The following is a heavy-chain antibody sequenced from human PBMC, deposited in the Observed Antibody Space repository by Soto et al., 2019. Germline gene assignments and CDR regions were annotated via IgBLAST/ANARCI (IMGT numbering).Heavy chain of an antibody. D-gene: IGHD6-13*01. CDR2: IYPGDSYT. Sequence: PGESLKISCRGSGYSFTRNWIAWVRQMPGKGLEWMGIIYPGDSYTRYSPSFQGQVTISADKSTNTAYLQWSSLKVSDTAMYYCARHSGTAESDSHWGQGTLVTVSS. CDR3: ARHSGTAESDSH. J-gene: IGHJ1*01. CDR1: GYSFTRNW. V-gene: IGHV5-51*01.